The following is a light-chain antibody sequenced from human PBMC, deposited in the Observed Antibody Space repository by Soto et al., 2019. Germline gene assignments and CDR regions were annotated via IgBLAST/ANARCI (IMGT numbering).Light chain of an antibody. CDR3: QQYGSSPRT. Sequence: DIVLTQSPGTLSLSPGEGATLSCRASQSVSSNYLAWYQQRPGQAPRLLIYGASSRATGIPDRFSGGGSGTDFTLTISRLEPEDVAVYYCQQYGSSPRTFGQGTKVEIK. J-gene: IGKJ1*01. CDR1: QSVSSNY. V-gene: IGKV3-20*01. CDR2: GAS.